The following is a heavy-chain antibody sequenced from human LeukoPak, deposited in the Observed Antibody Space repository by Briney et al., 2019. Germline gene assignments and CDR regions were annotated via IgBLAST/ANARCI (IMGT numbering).Heavy chain of an antibody. CDR2: VSYEGGDL. D-gene: IGHD6-19*01. CDR1: GFIFRNYA. CDR3: ARGGSSSAWDY. V-gene: IGHV3-30-3*01. J-gene: IGHJ4*02. Sequence: GGSLRLSCAASGFIFRNYAMHWLRQAAGKGLEWVAVVSYEGGDLYYADSVEGRFTISRDNSKNTLYLQMNSLRTEDTAVYYCARGGSSSAWDYWGQGTLVTVSS.